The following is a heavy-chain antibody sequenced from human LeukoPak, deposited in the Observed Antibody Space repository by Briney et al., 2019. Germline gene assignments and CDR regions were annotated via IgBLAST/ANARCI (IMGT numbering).Heavy chain of an antibody. D-gene: IGHD6-25*01. Sequence: GGSLRLSCAASGFIFSDHYMDWIRQAPGKGLEWVGRSRNKVNSYTTEYAAFVKGRCTISRDDSKKSLYLEMNSLKSEDTAVYYCARGGAPGAFDIWGQGTMVTVSS. CDR2: SRNKVNSYTT. CDR1: GFIFSDHY. J-gene: IGHJ3*02. V-gene: IGHV3-72*01. CDR3: ARGGAPGAFDI.